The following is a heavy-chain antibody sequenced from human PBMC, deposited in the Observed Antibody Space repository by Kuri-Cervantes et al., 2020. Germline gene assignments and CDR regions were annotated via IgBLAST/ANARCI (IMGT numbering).Heavy chain of an antibody. CDR2: ISSSSSYI. J-gene: IGHJ6*03. Sequence: GESLRLSCAASGFTFSSYSMNWVRQAPGKGLEWVSSISSSSSYIYYADSVKGRFTISRDNAKNSLYLQMNSLRAEDTAVYYCARDYLEVFGVVINYYYYYYMDVWGKGTTVTVSS. V-gene: IGHV3-21*01. CDR3: ARDYLEVFGVVINYYYYYYMDV. CDR1: GFTFSSYS. D-gene: IGHD3-3*01.